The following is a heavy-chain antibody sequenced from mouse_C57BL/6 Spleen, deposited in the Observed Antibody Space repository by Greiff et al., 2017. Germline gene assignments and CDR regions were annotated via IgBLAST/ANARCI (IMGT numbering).Heavy chain of an antibody. V-gene: IGHV3-6*01. CDR2: ISYDGSN. D-gene: IGHD1-1*01. CDR3: ASYYDGSSPYWYFDV. J-gene: IGHJ1*03. CDR1: GYSITSGYY. Sequence: EVKLQESGPGLVKPSQSLSLTCSVTGYSITSGYYWNWIRPFPGNKLEWMGYISYDGSNNYHPSLKHRISITRDTAKNQFCLKLNSVTTEDTATYYCASYYDGSSPYWYFDVWGTGTTVTVSS.